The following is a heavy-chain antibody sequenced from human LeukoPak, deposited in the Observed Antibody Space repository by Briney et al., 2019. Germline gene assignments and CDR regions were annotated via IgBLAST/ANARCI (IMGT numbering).Heavy chain of an antibody. CDR3: ARDHKVVVAATGYFQH. V-gene: IGHV1-18*01. Sequence: ASVKVSCKASGYTFTSYGISWVRQAPGQGLEWMGWISAYNGNTNYAQKLQGRVTMTTDTSTSTAYMELRSLRSDDTAVYYRARDHKVVVAATGYFQHWGQGTLVTVSS. CDR1: GYTFTSYG. J-gene: IGHJ1*01. CDR2: ISAYNGNT. D-gene: IGHD2-15*01.